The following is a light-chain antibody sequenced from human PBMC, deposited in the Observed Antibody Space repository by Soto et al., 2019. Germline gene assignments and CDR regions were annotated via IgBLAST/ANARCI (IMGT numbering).Light chain of an antibody. J-gene: IGLJ1*01. V-gene: IGLV2-14*01. CDR3: SSYTSSITPYV. CDR1: ITDIGAYNY. Sequence: QSVLTQPASVSGSPGQSITISCTGTITDIGAYNYVSWCQQHPGKAPKLLIYGVSSRPSGVSNRFSGSKSGNAAYLTISGLQADDEAEYYCSSYTSSITPYVFGTGTKLTVL. CDR2: GVS.